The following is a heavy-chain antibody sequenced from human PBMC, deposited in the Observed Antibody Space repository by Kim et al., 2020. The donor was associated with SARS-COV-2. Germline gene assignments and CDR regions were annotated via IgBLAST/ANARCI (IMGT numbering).Heavy chain of an antibody. V-gene: IGHV3-11*01. J-gene: IGHJ4*02. Sequence: YAVSVKSRFTISRDNAKKTEYLQMNSLRVEDTAVYYCAQRFDDDSSGINYGGQGTPVTVSP. CDR3: AQRFDDDSSGINY. D-gene: IGHD2-15*01.